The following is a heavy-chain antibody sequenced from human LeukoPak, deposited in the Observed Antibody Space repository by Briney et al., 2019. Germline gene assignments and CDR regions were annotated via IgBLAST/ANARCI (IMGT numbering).Heavy chain of an antibody. V-gene: IGHV4-4*02. D-gene: IGHD3-10*01. CDR1: GGSISSSNW. J-gene: IGHJ3*02. CDR2: IYHSGST. Sequence: SGTLSLTCAVSGGSISSSNWWSWVRQPPGKGLEWIGEIYHSGSTNYNPSLKSRVTISVDKSKNQFSLKLNSVTAADTAVYYCAVGGVYLRGGAEAFDIWGQGTMVTVSS. CDR3: AVGGVYLRGGAEAFDI.